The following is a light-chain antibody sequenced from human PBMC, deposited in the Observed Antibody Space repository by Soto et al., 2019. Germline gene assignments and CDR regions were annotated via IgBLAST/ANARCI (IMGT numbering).Light chain of an antibody. CDR3: QQSYTTPPT. V-gene: IGKV1-39*01. Sequence: DIQMTQSPSSLSASVGDRVTITCRASQSITTFLNWYRQKPGKAPKLLIYAASSLQSGVPSRFRGSGSGTDFTLTIRSLQPEDFATYFCQQSYTTPPTFGQGTRLEIK. CDR2: AAS. CDR1: QSITTF. J-gene: IGKJ5*01.